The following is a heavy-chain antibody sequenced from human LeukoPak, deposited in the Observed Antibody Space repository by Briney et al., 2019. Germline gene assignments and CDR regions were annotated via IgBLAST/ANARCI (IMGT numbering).Heavy chain of an antibody. V-gene: IGHV4-39*07. J-gene: IGHJ4*02. CDR1: GGSISSSSYY. CDR3: ARGYSSSYYFDY. CDR2: IYYSGST. D-gene: IGHD6-6*01. Sequence: SETLSLTCTVSGGSISSSSYYWGWIRQPPGKGLEWIGSIYYSGSTYYNPSLKSRVTISVDTSKNQFSLKLSSVTAADTAVYYCARGYSSSYYFDYWGQGTLVTVSS.